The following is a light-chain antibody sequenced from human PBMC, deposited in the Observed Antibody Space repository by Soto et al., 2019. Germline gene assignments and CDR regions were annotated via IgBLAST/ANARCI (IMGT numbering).Light chain of an antibody. CDR1: QSISNW. CDR2: DAS. Sequence: DIQMTQSPSTLSASVGDRVTITCRASQSISNWLIWYQQKPGKAPKLLIYDASNLESGVPSRFSGSGSGTEFTLPISSLQPDDFATYYCQQYTSPWTFGQGTK. J-gene: IGKJ1*01. CDR3: QQYTSPWT. V-gene: IGKV1-5*01.